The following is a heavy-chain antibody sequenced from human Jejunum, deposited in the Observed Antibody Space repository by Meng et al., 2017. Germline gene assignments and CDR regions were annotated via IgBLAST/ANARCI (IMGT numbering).Heavy chain of an antibody. Sequence: QLQLQESGPGLVKPSETLSLTFTVPGGSISSSSYYWGWIRQPPGKGLEWIGSIYYSGSTYYNPSLKSRVTISVDTSKNQFSLKLSSVTAADTAVYYCARKAYYYDSSGPRPINWFDPWGQGTLVTVSS. V-gene: IGHV4-39*01. CDR2: IYYSGST. CDR1: GGSISSSSYY. CDR3: ARKAYYYDSSGPRPINWFDP. D-gene: IGHD3-22*01. J-gene: IGHJ5*02.